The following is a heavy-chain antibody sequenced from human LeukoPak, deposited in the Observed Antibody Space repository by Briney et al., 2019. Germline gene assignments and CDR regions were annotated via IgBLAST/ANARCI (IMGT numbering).Heavy chain of an antibody. D-gene: IGHD3-10*01. V-gene: IGHV3-30*04. CDR2: ISYDGSNK. CDR1: GFTFSSCA. Sequence: GGSLRLSCAASGFTFSSCAMHGVRQAPGKGLEWVAVISYDGSNKYYADSVKGRFTISRDNSKNTLYLQMNSLRAEDTAVYYCARGGGYGSGSYSWGQGTLVTVSS. CDR3: ARGGGYGSGSYS. J-gene: IGHJ5*02.